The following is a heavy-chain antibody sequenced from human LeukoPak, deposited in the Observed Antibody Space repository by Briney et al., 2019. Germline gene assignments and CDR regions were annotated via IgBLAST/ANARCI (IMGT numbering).Heavy chain of an antibody. D-gene: IGHD6-13*01. J-gene: IGHJ5*02. CDR1: GFTVSSNY. V-gene: IGHV3-21*01. CDR2: ISSSSSYI. CDR3: ARDGAIAAAGNWFDP. Sequence: GGSLRLSCAASGFTVSSNYMSWVRQAPGKGLEWVSSISSSSSYIYYADSVKGRFTISRDNAKNSLYLQMNSLRAEDTAVYYCARDGAIAAAGNWFDPWGQGTLVTVSS.